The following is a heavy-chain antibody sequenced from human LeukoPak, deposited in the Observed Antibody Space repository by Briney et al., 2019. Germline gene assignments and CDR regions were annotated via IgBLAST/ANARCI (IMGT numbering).Heavy chain of an antibody. D-gene: IGHD2-2*01. Sequence: GRSLSLSCAASGFTFSSYGMHCVRQAPGKGLEYVAVISYDGSNKDYADSVKGRFTISRDNSNNTLYLQMNSLRAEDTAVYYCAKSRGCSSTSCLVDYWGQGTLVTVS. J-gene: IGHJ4*02. CDR1: GFTFSSYG. CDR3: AKSRGCSSTSCLVDY. V-gene: IGHV3-30*18. CDR2: ISYDGSNK.